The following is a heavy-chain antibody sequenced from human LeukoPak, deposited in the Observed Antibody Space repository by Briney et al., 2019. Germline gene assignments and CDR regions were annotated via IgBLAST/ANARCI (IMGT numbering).Heavy chain of an antibody. J-gene: IGHJ4*02. CDR1: GSIFTSYS. V-gene: IGHV5-51*01. Sequence: GESLQISCKGSGSIFTSYSIAWVRQLPGKGLEWMGVIYPYDSEIRYSPSFQGQVTISADKSISTAYLQWSSLKASDTAMYYCARPNWARRYFDYWGQGTLVTVSS. CDR3: ARPNWARRYFDY. D-gene: IGHD7-27*01. CDR2: IYPYDSEI.